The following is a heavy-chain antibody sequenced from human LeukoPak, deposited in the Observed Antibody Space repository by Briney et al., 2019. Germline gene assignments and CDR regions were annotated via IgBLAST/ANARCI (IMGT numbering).Heavy chain of an antibody. CDR3: TRDTIGSLDY. CDR2: IKQDGSTK. CDR1: GFTFANSW. Sequence: GGSLRLSCAASGFTFANSWMAWVRQAPGKGLEWVANIKQDGSTKHYADSLKGRFTISRDDPKNSLFLQMNNLRADDTAIYYCTRDTIGSLDYWGQGILVTVAS. D-gene: IGHD1-26*01. V-gene: IGHV3-7*01. J-gene: IGHJ4*02.